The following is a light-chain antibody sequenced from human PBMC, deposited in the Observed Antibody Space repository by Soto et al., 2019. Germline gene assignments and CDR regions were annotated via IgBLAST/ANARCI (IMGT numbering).Light chain of an antibody. Sequence: DIQMTQSPSTLSASVGDRVTITCRASQSINNWLAWYQQEPGKAPNLLIFDASTLKSGVPSRFRGSGSGTEFTLTISGLQPEDFATYYCQQSSSSPTWTFGQGTKVDIK. J-gene: IGKJ1*01. V-gene: IGKV1-5*01. CDR2: DAS. CDR1: QSINNW. CDR3: QQSSSSPTWT.